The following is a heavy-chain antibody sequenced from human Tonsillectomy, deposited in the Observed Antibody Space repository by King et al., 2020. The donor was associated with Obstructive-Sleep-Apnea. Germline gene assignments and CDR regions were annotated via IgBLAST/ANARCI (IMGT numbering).Heavy chain of an antibody. CDR2: IWYGGSKK. Sequence: VQLVESGGGVVQPGRSLRLSCAASGFNFSRYGMHWGRQAPGKGLEWVAVIWYGGSKKYFADSVKGRFTISRDNSKNTLYLQMNSLRAEETAVYYCAKAHGVLWTSEGFDYWGQGTLVTVSS. V-gene: IGHV3-33*06. D-gene: IGHD3-10*01. J-gene: IGHJ4*02. CDR3: AKAHGVLWTSEGFDY. CDR1: GFNFSRYG.